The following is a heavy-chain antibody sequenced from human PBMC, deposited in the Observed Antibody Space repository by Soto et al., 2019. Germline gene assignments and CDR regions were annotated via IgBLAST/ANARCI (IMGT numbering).Heavy chain of an antibody. CDR1: GFTFSSYA. D-gene: IGHD3-3*01. CDR2: ISGSGGST. V-gene: IGHV3-23*01. J-gene: IGHJ4*02. Sequence: GGSQSLSSAAAGFTFSSYAMSWVRPAQGKGLEWVSAISGSGGSTYYADSVKGRFTISRDNSKNTLYLQMNSLRAEDTAVYYCAKDMGHYDFCSGYYTTFPFDYWGQGTLVTVSS. CDR3: AKDMGHYDFCSGYYTTFPFDY.